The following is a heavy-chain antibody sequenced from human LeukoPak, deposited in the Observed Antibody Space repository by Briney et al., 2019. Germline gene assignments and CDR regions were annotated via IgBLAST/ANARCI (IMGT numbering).Heavy chain of an antibody. J-gene: IGHJ4*02. Sequence: GGSLRLSCAASGFTFSNYWMQWVRQAPGKGLVWVSRINNDGSSTIYADSVKGRFTISRDNAKNTLYLQMNNLRAEDTAIYYCATDYYVSGSYYRLFYWGQGTLVTVSS. CDR1: GFTFSNYW. CDR3: ATDYYVSGSYYRLFY. D-gene: IGHD3-10*01. V-gene: IGHV3-74*01. CDR2: INNDGSST.